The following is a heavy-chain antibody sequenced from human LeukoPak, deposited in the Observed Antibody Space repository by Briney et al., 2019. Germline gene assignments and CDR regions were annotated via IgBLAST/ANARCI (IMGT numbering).Heavy chain of an antibody. V-gene: IGHV4-59*01. D-gene: IGHD3-16*01. Sequence: PSETLSLTCSVSGGSISGYYWSWIRQPPGKGPEWIGYIYYSGSTNYNPSLKSRVTMSVDTSKDQFSLKLSSMTAADTAVYYCARYGLAYTYDFWGQGTLVTVSS. CDR3: ARYGLAYTYDF. J-gene: IGHJ4*02. CDR2: IYYSGST. CDR1: GGSISGYY.